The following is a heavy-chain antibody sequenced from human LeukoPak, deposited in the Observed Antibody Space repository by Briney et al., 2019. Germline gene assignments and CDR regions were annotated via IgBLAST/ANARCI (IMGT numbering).Heavy chain of an antibody. D-gene: IGHD3-10*01. Sequence: GGSLRLSCAASGFTFSSFAMTWVRQAPGKGLEWVSTISTSGATTYYADSVKGRFTISRDNSKNTLYLQLNSLRADDTAIYYCAKGQYYYGSGRAPFESWGQGTLVTVSS. J-gene: IGHJ4*02. CDR1: GFTFSSFA. CDR3: AKGQYYYGSGRAPFES. V-gene: IGHV3-23*01. CDR2: ISTSGATT.